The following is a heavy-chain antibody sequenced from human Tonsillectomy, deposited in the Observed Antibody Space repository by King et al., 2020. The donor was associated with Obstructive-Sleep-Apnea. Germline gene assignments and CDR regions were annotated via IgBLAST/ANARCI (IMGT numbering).Heavy chain of an antibody. CDR1: GFSFRSYA. D-gene: IGHD3-3*01. J-gene: IGHJ6*02. CDR2: ITGSGRNT. V-gene: IGHV3-23*04. Sequence: QLVESGGGLVQPGGSLRLSCAASGFSFRSYAMSWVRQAPGKGLEWVSSITGSGRNTYYADSVKGRFTISRDNSMNTLFLQMNSLRVEDTALYYCAKAIHDYWSGSNYGMDVWDQGTTVTVSS. CDR3: AKAIHDYWSGSNYGMDV.